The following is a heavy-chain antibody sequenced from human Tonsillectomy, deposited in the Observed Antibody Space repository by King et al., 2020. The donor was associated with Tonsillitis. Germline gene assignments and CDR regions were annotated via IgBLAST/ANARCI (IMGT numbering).Heavy chain of an antibody. CDR2: IYYSGST. J-gene: IGHJ5*02. V-gene: IGHV4-61*01. Sequence: QLQESGPGLGKSSETLSLTCTVSGGSVSSGSYFWSWIRQPPGKGLEWIGYIYYSGSTNHNPSLTSRVSISVDTSKNQFSLRLSSVTAADTAVYHCARGGYCTNGVCYPYNWFDPWGQGTLVTVSS. CDR1: GGSVSSGSYF. CDR3: ARGGYCTNGVCYPYNWFDP. D-gene: IGHD2-8*01.